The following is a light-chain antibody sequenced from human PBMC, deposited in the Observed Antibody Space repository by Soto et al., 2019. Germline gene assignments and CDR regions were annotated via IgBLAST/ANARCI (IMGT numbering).Light chain of an antibody. V-gene: IGKV1-5*01. J-gene: IGKJ1*01. CDR2: DAS. CDR1: QRMSGF. CDR3: QHYSSNSGT. Sequence: DIQRTQSPSTLSASVGDRVTITCRASQRMSGFLAWYQQKPGKAPQLLISDASSLESGVPSRFSGGGSGTAFTLTISSLQPEDFATYYCQHYSSNSGTFGPGTKVDIK.